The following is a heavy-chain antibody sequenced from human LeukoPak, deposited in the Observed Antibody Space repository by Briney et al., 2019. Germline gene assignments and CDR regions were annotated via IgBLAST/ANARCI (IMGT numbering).Heavy chain of an antibody. Sequence: SGRSLRLSCAASGFTFSSYAMHWVRQAPGKGLEWVAVISYDGSNKYYADSVKGRLTISRDNSKNTLYLQMNSLRAEDTAMYYCAKERPYSGYYLDFWGQGTLVTVSS. CDR2: ISYDGSNK. CDR3: AKERPYSGYYLDF. V-gene: IGHV3-30*04. CDR1: GFTFSSYA. J-gene: IGHJ4*02. D-gene: IGHD6-25*01.